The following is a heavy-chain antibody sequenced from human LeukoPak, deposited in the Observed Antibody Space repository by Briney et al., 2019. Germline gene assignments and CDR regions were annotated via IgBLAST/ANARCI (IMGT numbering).Heavy chain of an antibody. V-gene: IGHV3-21*01. CDR3: AKPDRDYDYVWGSYRPTTFDY. CDR2: ISSSSSYI. D-gene: IGHD3-16*02. Sequence: TGGSLRLSCAASGFTFSSYSMNWVRQAPGKGLEWVSSISSSSSYIYYADSVKGRFTISRDNAKNSLYLQMNSLRAEDTAVYYCAKPDRDYDYVWGSYRPTTFDYWGQGTLVTVSS. CDR1: GFTFSSYS. J-gene: IGHJ4*02.